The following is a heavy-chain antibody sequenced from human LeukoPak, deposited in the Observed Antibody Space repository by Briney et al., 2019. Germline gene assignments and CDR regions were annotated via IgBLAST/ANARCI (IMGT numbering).Heavy chain of an antibody. CDR1: GFTFSDAW. V-gene: IGHV3-NL1*01. CDR2: ISGGGTTT. Sequence: GGSLRLSCAASGFTFSDAWMNWVRQAPGKGLEWVSGISGGGTTTYYADSAKGRFSISRDNSKNTLFLQMNSLRAEDTAVYYCARSNYYDSRSWGFDIWGQGTMVTVSS. J-gene: IGHJ3*02. CDR3: ARSNYYDSRSWGFDI. D-gene: IGHD3-22*01.